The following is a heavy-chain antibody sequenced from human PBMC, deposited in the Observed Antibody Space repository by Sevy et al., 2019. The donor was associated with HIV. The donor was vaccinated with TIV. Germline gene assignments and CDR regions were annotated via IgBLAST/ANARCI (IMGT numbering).Heavy chain of an antibody. V-gene: IGHV1-18*01. J-gene: IGHJ4*02. D-gene: IGHD6-6*01. CDR3: ARDFYVIAARALYFDY. CDR1: GYTFTSYG. Sequence: ASVKVSCKASGYTFTSYGISWVRQAPGQGLEWMGWMSAYNGNTNYAQKLQGRVTMTTDTSTSTAYMELRSLRSDDTAVYYCARDFYVIAARALYFDYWGQGTLVTVSS. CDR2: MSAYNGNT.